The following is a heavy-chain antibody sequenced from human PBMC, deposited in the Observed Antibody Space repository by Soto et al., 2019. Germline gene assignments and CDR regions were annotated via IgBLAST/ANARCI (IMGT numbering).Heavy chain of an antibody. CDR3: ATNYYFDSSGYFTLGY. Sequence: TSETLSLTCVVSGGSFSGYYWSWIRQPPGKGLEWIGEVNHNGYTNYNASLESRVTISVDTSKNQFSLNLNFVTAADTAVYYCATNYYFDSSGYFTLGYWGQGTLVTVSS. CDR2: VNHNGYT. D-gene: IGHD3-22*01. CDR1: GGSFSGYY. V-gene: IGHV4-34*01. J-gene: IGHJ4*02.